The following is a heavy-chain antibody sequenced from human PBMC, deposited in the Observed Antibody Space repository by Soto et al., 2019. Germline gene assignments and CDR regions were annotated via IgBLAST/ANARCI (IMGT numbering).Heavy chain of an antibody. J-gene: IGHJ5*02. CDR1: GDSMSSSNW. Sequence: PSETLSLTCTVSGDSMSSSNWWNWVRQPPGKGLEWIGYIYYSGSTNYNPSLKSRITISVDTSKNQFSLKVSSVTAADTAVYYCARNYDSGSYYNAAWFDPWGQGTLVTVS. CDR3: ARNYDSGSYYNAAWFDP. D-gene: IGHD3-10*01. CDR2: IYYSGST. V-gene: IGHV4-4*02.